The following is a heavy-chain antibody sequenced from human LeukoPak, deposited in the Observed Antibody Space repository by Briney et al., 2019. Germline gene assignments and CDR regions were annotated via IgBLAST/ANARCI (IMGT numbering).Heavy chain of an antibody. D-gene: IGHD6-13*01. CDR1: GGTFSSYA. CDR3: ARDGYSSSWYGGGYYYYGMDV. V-gene: IGHV1-69*04. Sequence: SVKVSCKASGGTFSSYAISWVRQAPGQGLEWMGRIIPILGIANYAQKFQGRVTITADKSTSTAYMELSSLRSEDTAVYYCARDGYSSSWYGGGYYYYGMDVRGQGTTVTVSS. J-gene: IGHJ6*02. CDR2: IIPILGIA.